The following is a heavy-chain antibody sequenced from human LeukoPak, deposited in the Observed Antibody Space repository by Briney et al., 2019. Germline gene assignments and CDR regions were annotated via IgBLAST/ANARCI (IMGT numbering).Heavy chain of an antibody. V-gene: IGHV3-23*01. J-gene: IGHJ3*02. CDR2: ISGSGGST. CDR3: AKRGSTYCGGDCLDAFDI. D-gene: IGHD2-21*02. Sequence: GGSLRLSCAASGFTFSSYVMSWVRQAPGKGLEWVSAISGSGGSTYYADSVKGRFTISRDNSKNTLYLQMNSLRAEDTAVYYCAKRGSTYCGGDCLDAFDIWGQGTMVTVSS. CDR1: GFTFSSYV.